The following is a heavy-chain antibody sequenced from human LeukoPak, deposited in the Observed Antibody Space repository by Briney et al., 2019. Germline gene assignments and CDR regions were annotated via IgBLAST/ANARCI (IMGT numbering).Heavy chain of an antibody. CDR3: ARTRITIFGVAKSRFDY. V-gene: IGHV4-34*01. CDR2: INHSGST. J-gene: IGHJ4*02. Sequence: SETLSLTCAVYGGSFSGYYWSLIRQPPGKGLEWIGEINHSGSTNYNPSLKSRVTISVDTSKNQFSLKLSSVTVADTAVYYCARTRITIFGVAKSRFDYWGQGTLVTVSS. D-gene: IGHD3-3*01. CDR1: GGSFSGYY.